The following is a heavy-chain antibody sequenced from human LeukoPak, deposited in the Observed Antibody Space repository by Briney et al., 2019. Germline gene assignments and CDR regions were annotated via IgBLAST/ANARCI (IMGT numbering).Heavy chain of an antibody. D-gene: IGHD5-12*01. J-gene: IGHJ4*02. CDR1: GGSISSYY. CDR3: AASGYSGYDIDY. Sequence: SETLSLTCTVSGGSISSYYWSWIRQPPGKGLEWIGYIYYSGSTNYNPSLESRVTISVDTSKNQFSLKLSSVTAADTAVYYCAASGYSGYDIDYWGQGTLVTVSS. V-gene: IGHV4-59*01. CDR2: IYYSGST.